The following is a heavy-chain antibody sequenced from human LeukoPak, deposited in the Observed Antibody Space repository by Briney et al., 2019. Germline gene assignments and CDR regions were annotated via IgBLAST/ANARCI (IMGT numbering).Heavy chain of an antibody. J-gene: IGHJ4*02. V-gene: IGHV3-23*01. Sequence: GGSLRLSCAASGFTFRSYAMNWVRQAPGKGLEWVSVISGSGDSTYYADAVKGRFTISRDNSKNTLYLQMNSLKTEDAAVYYCTTILFDYGDYFDYWGQGTLVTVSS. CDR3: TTILFDYGDYFDY. CDR2: ISGSGDST. D-gene: IGHD4-17*01. CDR1: GFTFRSYA.